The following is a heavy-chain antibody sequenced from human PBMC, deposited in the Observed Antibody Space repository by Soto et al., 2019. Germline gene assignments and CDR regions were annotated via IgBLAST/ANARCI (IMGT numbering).Heavy chain of an antibody. CDR2: IYHSGST. J-gene: IGHJ2*01. V-gene: IGHV4-30-2*01. CDR1: GGSISSGGYS. Sequence: QLQLQESGSGLVKPSQTLSLTYAVSGGSISSGGYSWSWIRQPPGKGLEWIGYIYHSGSTYYNPSLKSRVTISVDRSKNQFSLKLSSVTAADTAVYYCARGGIGMDGYWYFDLWGRGTLVTVSS. CDR3: ARGGIGMDGYWYFDL. D-gene: IGHD1-26*01.